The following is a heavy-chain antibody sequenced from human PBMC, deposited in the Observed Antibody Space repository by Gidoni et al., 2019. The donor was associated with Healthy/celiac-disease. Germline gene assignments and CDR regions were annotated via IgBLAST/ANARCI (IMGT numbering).Heavy chain of an antibody. CDR1: GGSFSGYY. J-gene: IGHJ5*02. CDR3: ARGADARPSYGDKRMGWFDP. Sequence: QVQLQQWGAGLLKPSETLSLTCAVYGGSFSGYYWSWIRQPPGKGLEWIGEINHSGSTNYNPSLKSRVTISVDTSKNQFSLKLSSVTAADTAVYYCARGADARPSYGDKRMGWFDPWGQGTLVTVSS. CDR2: INHSGST. D-gene: IGHD4-17*01. V-gene: IGHV4-34*01.